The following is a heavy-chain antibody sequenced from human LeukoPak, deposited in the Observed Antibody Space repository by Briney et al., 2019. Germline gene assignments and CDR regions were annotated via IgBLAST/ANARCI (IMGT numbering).Heavy chain of an antibody. Sequence: SVKVSCKASGGTFSSYAISWVRQAPGQGLEWMGGIIPIFGTANYAQKFQGRVTMTRDMSTSTVYMELSSLRSEDTAVYYCAREGYSSSYVAKTFDYWGQGTLVTVSS. CDR3: AREGYSSSYVAKTFDY. CDR1: GGTFSSYA. CDR2: IIPIFGTA. V-gene: IGHV1-69*05. D-gene: IGHD6-6*01. J-gene: IGHJ4*02.